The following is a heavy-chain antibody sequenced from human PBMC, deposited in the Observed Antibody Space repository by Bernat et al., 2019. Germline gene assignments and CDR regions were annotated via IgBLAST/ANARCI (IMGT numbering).Heavy chain of an antibody. V-gene: IGHV1-69*01. J-gene: IGHJ6*03. D-gene: IGHD4-17*01. CDR1: GGTFSSYA. CDR2: IIPIFGTA. Sequence: QVQLVQSGAEVKKPGSSVKVSCKASGGTFSSYAISWVRQAPGQGLEWMGGIIPIFGTANYAQKFQGRVTITADESTSTAYMELSSLRSEDTAVYYCARGDHDYGDYRHYYYYMDVWGKGTTVTVSS. CDR3: ARGDHDYGDYRHYYYYMDV.